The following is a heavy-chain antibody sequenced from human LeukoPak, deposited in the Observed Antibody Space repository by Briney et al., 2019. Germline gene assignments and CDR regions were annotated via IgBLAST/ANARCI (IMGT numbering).Heavy chain of an antibody. D-gene: IGHD3-22*01. Sequence: PSQTLSLTCAVSGGSISSGGYYWSWIRQPPGKGLEWIGYIYHSGSTYYNPSLKSRVTISVDRSKNQFSLKLSSVTAADTAVYYCARFDSRTFDSSGQGTMVTVSS. CDR3: ARFDSRTFDS. CDR1: GGSISSGGYY. J-gene: IGHJ3*02. V-gene: IGHV4-30-2*01. CDR2: IYHSGST.